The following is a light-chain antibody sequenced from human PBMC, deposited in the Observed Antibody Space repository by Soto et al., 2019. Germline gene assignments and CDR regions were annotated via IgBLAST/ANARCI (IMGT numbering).Light chain of an antibody. Sequence: DIQMTQSPSTLSASVGDRITITCRASQSISSWLAWYQQKPGKAPKLLISDASSLENWVPSRFSGSGSGTEFTLTISSLQPDEFATYYCQQYKSHSQTFRQGTKV. CDR1: QSISSW. CDR3: QQYKSHSQT. V-gene: IGKV1-5*01. J-gene: IGKJ1*01. CDR2: DAS.